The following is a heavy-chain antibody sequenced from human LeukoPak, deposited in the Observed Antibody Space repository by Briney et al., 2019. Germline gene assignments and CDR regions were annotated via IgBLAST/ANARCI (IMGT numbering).Heavy chain of an antibody. CDR2: INPNSGGT. J-gene: IGHJ5*02. D-gene: IGHD6-13*01. CDR1: GYTFTGYY. CDR3: ARVPEQQLVLGWFDP. Sequence: GASVKVSCKASGYTFTGYYMHWVRQAPGQGLEWMGWINPNSGGTNYAQKFQGRATMTRDTSISTAYMELSRLRSDDTAVYYCARVPEQQLVLGWFDPWGQGTLVTVSS. V-gene: IGHV1-2*02.